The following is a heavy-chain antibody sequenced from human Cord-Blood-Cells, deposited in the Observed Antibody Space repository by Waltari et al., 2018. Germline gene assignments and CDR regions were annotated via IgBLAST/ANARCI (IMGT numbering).Heavy chain of an antibody. CDR3: AGSGYSSSWYDT. J-gene: IGHJ5*02. Sequence: QVQLQQWGAGLLKPSETLSLTCAVYGGSFSGYYWSWIRQPPGKGLEWIGEINHSGSTNYNPSLKSGVTISVDTSKNQFSLKLSSVTAADTAVYYCAGSGYSSSWYDTWGQGTLVTVSS. V-gene: IGHV4-34*01. CDR2: INHSGST. CDR1: GGSFSGYY. D-gene: IGHD6-13*01.